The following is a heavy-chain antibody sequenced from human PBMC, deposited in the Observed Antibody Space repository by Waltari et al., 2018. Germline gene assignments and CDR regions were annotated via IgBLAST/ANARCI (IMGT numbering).Heavy chain of an antibody. CDR1: GGTFSSYA. CDR3: ARGRPVRDCSGGSCYFFDY. CDR2: IIPIFGTA. J-gene: IGHJ4*02. V-gene: IGHV1-69*05. D-gene: IGHD2-15*01. Sequence: QVQLVQSGAEVKKPGSSVKVSCKASGGTFSSYAISWVRQAPGKGLEWMGGIIPIFGTANYAQKFQGRVTITTDESTSTAYMELSSLRSEDTAVYYCARGRPVRDCSGGSCYFFDYWGQGTLVTVSS.